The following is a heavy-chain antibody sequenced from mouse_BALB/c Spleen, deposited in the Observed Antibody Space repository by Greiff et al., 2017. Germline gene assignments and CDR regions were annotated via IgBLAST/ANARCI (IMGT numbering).Heavy chain of an antibody. V-gene: IGHV5-6-3*01. CDR3: ARVYGNYGYYAMDY. Sequence: EVQGVESGGGLVQPGGSLKLSCAASGFTFSSYGMSWVRQTPDKRLELVATINSNGGSTYYPDSVKGRFTISRDNAKNTLYLQMSSLKSEDTAMYYCARVYGNYGYYAMDYWGQGTSVTVSS. D-gene: IGHD2-1*01. J-gene: IGHJ4*01. CDR1: GFTFSSYG. CDR2: INSNGGST.